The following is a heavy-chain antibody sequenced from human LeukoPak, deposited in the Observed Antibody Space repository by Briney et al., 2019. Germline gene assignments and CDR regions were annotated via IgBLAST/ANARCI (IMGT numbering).Heavy chain of an antibody. CDR2: MNPNSGNT. V-gene: IGHV1-8*01. J-gene: IGHJ4*02. D-gene: IGHD3-3*01. CDR1: GNTFTSCD. CDR3: ARAGYDFWSGYYENYYFDY. Sequence: GASVKVSCKASGNTFTSCDINWVRQATGQGLEWMGWMNPNSGNTGYAQKFQGRVTMTRNTSISTAYMELSSLRSEDTAVYYCARAGYDFWSGYYENYYFDYWGQGTLVTVSS.